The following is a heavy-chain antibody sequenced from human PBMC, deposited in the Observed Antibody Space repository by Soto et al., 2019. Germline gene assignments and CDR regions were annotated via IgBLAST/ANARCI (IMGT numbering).Heavy chain of an antibody. J-gene: IGHJ4*02. CDR2: IYYSGST. D-gene: IGHD6-13*01. CDR3: AREWRAAAGTGYDY. V-gene: IGHV4-59*12. Sequence: SETLSLTCTVSGGSISSYYWSWIRQPPGKGLEWIWYIYYSGSTNYNPSLKSRVTISVDTSKNQFSLKLSSVTAADTAVYYCAREWRAAAGTGYDYWGQGTLVTVS. CDR1: GGSISSYY.